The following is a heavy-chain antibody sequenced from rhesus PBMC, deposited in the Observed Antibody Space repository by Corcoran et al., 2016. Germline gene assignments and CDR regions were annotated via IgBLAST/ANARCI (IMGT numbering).Heavy chain of an antibody. CDR3: ARRGSGQYWYFDI. D-gene: IGHD2-21*01. V-gene: IGHV4S18*01. CDR2: IYSNSAST. CDR1: GGSISSSNR. Sequence: QVQLQESGPGLVKPSETLSLPCAVSGGSISSSNRWSWIRQPPGKGMEWMGGIYSNSASTNYTPSRSSRLTISKDTSKNPFSGKLSAVTAADTAVYYCARRGSGQYWYFDIWGPGTPITISS. J-gene: IGHJ2*01.